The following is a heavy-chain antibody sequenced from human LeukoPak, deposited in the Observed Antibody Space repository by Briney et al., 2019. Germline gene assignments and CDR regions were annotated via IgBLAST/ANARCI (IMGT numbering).Heavy chain of an antibody. D-gene: IGHD6-13*01. CDR2: IYSGGST. Sequence: GGSLRLSCTASGFTFDSYAMSWVRHAPGKGLEWVSVIYSGGSTYYADSVKGRFTISRHNSKNTLYLQMNSLRAEDTAVYYCARVRSSWSRHGMDVWGQGTTVTVSS. J-gene: IGHJ6*02. CDR3: ARVRSSWSRHGMDV. CDR1: GFTFDSYA. V-gene: IGHV3-53*04.